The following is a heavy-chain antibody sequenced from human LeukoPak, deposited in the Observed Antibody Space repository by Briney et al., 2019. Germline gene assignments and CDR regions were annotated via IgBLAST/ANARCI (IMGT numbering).Heavy chain of an antibody. V-gene: IGHV7-4-1*02. CDR3: ARDLMGIAYRGAFYY. CDR1: GYTFTSYA. D-gene: IGHD6-13*01. Sequence: ASVKVSCKASGYTFTSYAMNWVRQAPGQGLEWMGWINTNTGNPTYAQGFTGRFVLSLDTSVSTAYLQISSLKAEDTAVYYCARDLMGIAYRGAFYYWGQGTLVTVSS. CDR2: INTNTGNP. J-gene: IGHJ4*02.